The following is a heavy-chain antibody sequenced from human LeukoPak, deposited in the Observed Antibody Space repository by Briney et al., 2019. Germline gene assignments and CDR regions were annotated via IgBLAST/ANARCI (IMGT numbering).Heavy chain of an antibody. Sequence: GGSLTLSCVPSGLTGSSHYMSWVRQAPGKGLEWVSVVYRGDATYYADSVKGRFTISRDNSRNTVYLQMNSLRVEDTAVYYCARDIGGTVDVAAKNYWGRGTLVTVSS. CDR1: GLTGSSHY. V-gene: IGHV3-66*01. CDR3: ARDIGGTVDVAAKNY. J-gene: IGHJ4*02. CDR2: VYRGDAT. D-gene: IGHD3-16*01.